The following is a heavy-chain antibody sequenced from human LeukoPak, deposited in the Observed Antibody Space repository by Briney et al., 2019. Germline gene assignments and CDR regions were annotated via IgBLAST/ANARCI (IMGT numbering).Heavy chain of an antibody. CDR3: ARYGDTVVTINDAFDI. V-gene: IGHV5-51*01. CDR2: IYPGESDI. CDR1: GYTFTNYW. D-gene: IGHD4-23*01. Sequence: GESLKISCKGSGYTFTNYWIGWVRQMPGKGLEWMGIIYPGESDIRYSPSFQGQVTISADKSISTAYLQWSSLKASDTAMYYCARYGDTVVTINDAFDIWGQGTMVTVSS. J-gene: IGHJ3*02.